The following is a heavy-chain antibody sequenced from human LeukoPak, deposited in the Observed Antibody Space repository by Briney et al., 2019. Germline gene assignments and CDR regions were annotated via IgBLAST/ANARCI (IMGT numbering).Heavy chain of an antibody. CDR3: ARAAAAAPDV. CDR1: GDSISGSAYY. J-gene: IGHJ4*02. V-gene: IGHV4-31*01. CDR2: IYSGGST. Sequence: SETLSLTCTVSGDSISGSAYYWSWIRQFPGQGLEWIGYIYSGGSTYYNPALKNLLIMAIDTSKNQFSLRLTSETAADTAVYYCARAAAAAPDVWGQGTLVTVSS. D-gene: IGHD6-13*01.